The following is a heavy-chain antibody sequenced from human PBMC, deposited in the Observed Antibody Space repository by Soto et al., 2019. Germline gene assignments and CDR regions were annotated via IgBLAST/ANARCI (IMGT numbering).Heavy chain of an antibody. J-gene: IGHJ6*02. CDR3: ARGSVASAAEPSGMDV. CDR1: GYTFTGYY. Sequence: GASVKVSCKAPGYTFTGYYIHWVRQAPGQGCEWMGWIRPDTGNTDFAREFQGKFTMTGDTSISTAYLELYSLTSDDTAVYYCARGSVASAAEPSGMDVWGQXTTVTVSS. V-gene: IGHV1-2*02. D-gene: IGHD6-25*01. CDR2: IRPDTGNT.